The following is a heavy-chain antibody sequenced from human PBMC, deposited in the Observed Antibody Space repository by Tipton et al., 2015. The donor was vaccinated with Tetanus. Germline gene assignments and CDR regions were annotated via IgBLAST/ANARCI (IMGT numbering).Heavy chain of an antibody. V-gene: IGHV5-51*01. CDR3: ARAHCSDGVCNFDY. Sequence: MQLVQSGGEVKKPGESLKISCKGSGYIFNNYWIGWVRQMPGKGLEWMGIIYPGDSDTRYSPSFQGQVTISVDKSISTAYLQWSSLKASDTSMFYCARAHCSDGVCNFDYWGQGAPVTVAS. CDR2: IYPGDSDT. D-gene: IGHD2-8*01. J-gene: IGHJ4*02. CDR1: GYIFNNYW.